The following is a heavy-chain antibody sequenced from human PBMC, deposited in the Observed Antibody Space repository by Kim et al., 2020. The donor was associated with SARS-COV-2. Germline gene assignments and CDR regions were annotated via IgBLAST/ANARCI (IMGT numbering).Heavy chain of an antibody. J-gene: IGHJ6*02. V-gene: IGHV1-46*01. CDR1: GNTFTNNY. Sequence: ASVKVSCKASGNTFTNNYIHWVRQAPGQGLEWMGIINPSGGITTYAQSFQGRVTMTRDTSTNTVYMDLSSLRSEDTAVYYCAGGVFPYYYYYGMDVWGQGTTVTVSS. CDR2: INPSGGIT. CDR3: AGGVFPYYYYYGMDV. D-gene: IGHD3-10*01.